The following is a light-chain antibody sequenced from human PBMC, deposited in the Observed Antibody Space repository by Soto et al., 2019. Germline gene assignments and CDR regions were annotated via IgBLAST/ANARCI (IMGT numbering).Light chain of an antibody. J-gene: IGKJ5*01. CDR3: QQSYNTPIT. CDR1: QSISSH. CDR2: AAS. V-gene: IGKV1-39*01. Sequence: DIQMTHSPSPLSASVGDRVTITCRASQSISSHLNWYQQKPGKAPNLLIYAASSLQSGVPSRFSGSGSGTDFTLTISSLQPEDFATYYCQQSYNTPITFGQGTRLEIK.